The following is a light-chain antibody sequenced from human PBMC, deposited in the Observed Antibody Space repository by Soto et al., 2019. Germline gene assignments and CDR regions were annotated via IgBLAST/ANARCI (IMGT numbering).Light chain of an antibody. CDR1: QTVRRKY. J-gene: IGKJ4*01. Sequence: EIILTQSPDTLSLSPGERATLSCRASQTVRRKYLAWCQQKPGQAPRPXIYGASSRATGIPDRFSGSGSGTEFTLTISRLEPEDFAVYYCQQYGSSTLTFGQGTKVDIK. V-gene: IGKV3-20*01. CDR2: GAS. CDR3: QQYGSSTLT.